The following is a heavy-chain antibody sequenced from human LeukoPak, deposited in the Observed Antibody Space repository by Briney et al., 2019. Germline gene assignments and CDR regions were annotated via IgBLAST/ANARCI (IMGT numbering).Heavy chain of an antibody. J-gene: IGHJ4*02. CDR2: IYYSGST. D-gene: IGHD1-1*01. Sequence: SETLSLTCTVSGGSISSSSYYWGWIRQPPGKGLEWIGRIYYSGSTYYNPSLKSRVTISVDTSKNQFSLKLSSVTAADTAVYYCARDHGNWNDVLVPQHYFDYWGQGTLVTVSS. V-gene: IGHV4-39*07. CDR1: GGSISSSSYY. CDR3: ARDHGNWNDVLVPQHYFDY.